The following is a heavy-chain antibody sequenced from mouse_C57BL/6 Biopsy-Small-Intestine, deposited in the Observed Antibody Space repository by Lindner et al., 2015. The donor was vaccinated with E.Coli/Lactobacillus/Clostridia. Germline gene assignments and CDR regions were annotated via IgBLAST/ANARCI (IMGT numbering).Heavy chain of an antibody. J-gene: IGHJ2*01. Sequence: VQLQESGAELARPGASVKLSCKASGYIFTSYGISWVKQRTGQGLEWIGEIYPRSGNTYYNEKFKGKATLTADKSSSTAYMELRSLTSEDSAVYFYARLWAANWDDSYWGLGTTLTVSS. CDR1: GYIFTSYG. V-gene: IGHV1-81*01. CDR2: IYPRSGNT. D-gene: IGHD4-1*01. CDR3: ARLWAANWDDSY.